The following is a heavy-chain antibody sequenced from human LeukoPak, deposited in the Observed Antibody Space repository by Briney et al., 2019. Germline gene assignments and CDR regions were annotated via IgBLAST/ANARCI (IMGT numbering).Heavy chain of an antibody. CDR3: ARDAWASY. J-gene: IGHJ4*02. Sequence: GGSLRLSCAASGFTFSSYSMNWVRQAPGKGLEWVSVIYSGGTTYYADSVKGRFTISRDNSRNTLYLQMNSLRADDTAVYYCARDAWASYWGQGTLVTVSS. CDR1: GFTFSSYS. D-gene: IGHD3-16*01. V-gene: IGHV3-53*01. CDR2: IYSGGTT.